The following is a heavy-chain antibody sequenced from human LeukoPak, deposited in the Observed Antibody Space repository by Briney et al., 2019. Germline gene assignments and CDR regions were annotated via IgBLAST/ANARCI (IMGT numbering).Heavy chain of an antibody. J-gene: IGHJ4*02. Sequence: GGSLRLSCAASGFTFSSYSMNWVRQAPGKGLEWVAVISYDGSNKYYADSVKGRFTISRDNSKNTLYLQMNSLRAEDTAVYYCARESKGTYFDYWGQGTLVTVSS. CDR1: GFTFSSYS. CDR2: ISYDGSNK. CDR3: ARESKGTYFDY. V-gene: IGHV3-30*03. D-gene: IGHD3-16*01.